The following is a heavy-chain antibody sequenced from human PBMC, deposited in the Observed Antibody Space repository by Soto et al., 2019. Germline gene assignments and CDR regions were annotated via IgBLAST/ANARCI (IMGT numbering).Heavy chain of an antibody. J-gene: IGHJ6*02. CDR1: GFTFSSYG. CDR2: IWYDGSNK. D-gene: IGHD3-22*01. CDR3: AREGVQYYYDSSGYYFHGMDV. V-gene: IGHV3-33*01. Sequence: GGSLRLSCAASGFTFSSYGMHWVRQAPGKGLEWVAVIWYDGSNKYYADSVKGRFTISRDNSKNTLYLQMNSLRAEDTAVYYCAREGVQYYYDSSGYYFHGMDVWGQGTTVTVSS.